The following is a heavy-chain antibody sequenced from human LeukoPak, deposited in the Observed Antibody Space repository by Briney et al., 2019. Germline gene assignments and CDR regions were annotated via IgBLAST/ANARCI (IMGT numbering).Heavy chain of an antibody. D-gene: IGHD6-13*01. CDR3: ARDWQWQQLDGDAFDI. CDR1: GFTFSSYA. CDR2: ISSNGGST. V-gene: IGHV3-64*01. Sequence: GGSPRLSCAASGFTFSSYAMHWVRQAPGKGLEYVSAISSNGGSTYYANSVKGRLTISRDNAKNSLFLQMNSLRAEDTAVYYCARDWQWQQLDGDAFDIWGQGTMVTVSS. J-gene: IGHJ3*02.